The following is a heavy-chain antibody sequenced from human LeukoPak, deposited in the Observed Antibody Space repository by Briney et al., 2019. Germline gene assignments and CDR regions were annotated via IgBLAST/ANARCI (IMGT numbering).Heavy chain of an antibody. CDR3: ATGGDAFDI. CDR2: ITGSGRST. CDR1: EFPFSKYA. J-gene: IGHJ3*02. V-gene: IGHV3-23*01. D-gene: IGHD1-26*01. Sequence: PGGSLRLSCAASEFPFSKYAMSWVRQAPGKGLEWVSTITGSGRSTSYAASVKGRFIASRDNSQNTLSLQMNSLSAEGTAVYYCATGGDAFDIWGQGTMVTVSS.